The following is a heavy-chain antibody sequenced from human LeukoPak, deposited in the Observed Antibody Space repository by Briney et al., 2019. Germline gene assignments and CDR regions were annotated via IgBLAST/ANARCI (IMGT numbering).Heavy chain of an antibody. CDR2: ISSSSSYI. D-gene: IGHD2-2*01. Sequence: GGALRLSCAASGFTFSDYYMSWIRQAPGEGLEGVSSISSSSSYIYYADSVKGRCTISRDNAKNSLYLQINSLRSDDTAVYYCARDCSSTSCSEYFQHWGQGTLVTVSS. J-gene: IGHJ1*01. V-gene: IGHV3-11*05. CDR1: GFTFSDYY. CDR3: ARDCSSTSCSEYFQH.